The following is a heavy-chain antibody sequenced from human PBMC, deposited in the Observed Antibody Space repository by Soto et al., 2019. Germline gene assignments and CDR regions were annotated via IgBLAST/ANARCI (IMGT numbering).Heavy chain of an antibody. Sequence: ASVKVSCKASGYTFTTYGITLVRQAPGQGLEWMGWISVYTGNTNYAQSLQDRVTMTTDTSTNTAYMELRSLTSDDSAGYFCARGRGCSSPTAYVDPTFDFGAQGTLVPVSS. J-gene: IGHJ4*02. CDR2: ISVYTGNT. CDR3: ARGRGCSSPTAYVDPTFDF. V-gene: IGHV1-18*01. CDR1: GYTFTTYG. D-gene: IGHD2-2*01.